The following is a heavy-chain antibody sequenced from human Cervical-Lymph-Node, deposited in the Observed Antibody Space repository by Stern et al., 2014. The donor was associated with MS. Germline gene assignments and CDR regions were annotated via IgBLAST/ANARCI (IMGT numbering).Heavy chain of an antibody. CDR3: ASGGPNYDSSGYYYFDF. CDR1: GVSISSGGYY. J-gene: IGHJ4*02. CDR2: IYNSGST. V-gene: IGHV4-31*03. Sequence: VQLVESGPGLVKPSQTLSLTCTVSGVSISSGGYYWSWIRQHPGKGLEWLGDIYNSGSTYYHPSLKSRVTISLDTAKNQFSLKLSSVTAADTAVYHCASGGPNYDSSGYYYFDFWGQGALVTVSS. D-gene: IGHD3-22*01.